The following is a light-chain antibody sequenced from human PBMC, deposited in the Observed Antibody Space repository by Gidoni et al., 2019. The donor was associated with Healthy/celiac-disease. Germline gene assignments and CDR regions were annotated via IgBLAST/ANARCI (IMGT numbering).Light chain of an antibody. CDR3: QSYDSSLSASHVV. CDR1: SSNIGAGYD. V-gene: IGLV1-40*01. Sequence: QSVLTQPPSVSGAPGQWVTISRTGSSSNIGAGYDVHWYQQLPGTAPKLLIYGNSNRPSGVPDRFSGSKSGTSASLAITGLQAEDEADYYCQSYDSSLSASHVVFGGGTKLTVL. J-gene: IGLJ2*01. CDR2: GNS.